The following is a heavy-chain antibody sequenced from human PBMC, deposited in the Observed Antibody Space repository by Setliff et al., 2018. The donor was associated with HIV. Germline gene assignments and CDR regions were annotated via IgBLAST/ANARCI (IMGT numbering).Heavy chain of an antibody. D-gene: IGHD3-10*01. V-gene: IGHV4-34*01. CDR2: INPTVNT. Sequence: SLSGYYWTWIRQPPGKGLEWIGEINPTVNTNYNPSLKSRVIISVDTSQNEFSLKLNSVTAADTAVYFCARGLFYSSSYYAYWGQGALVTVS. J-gene: IGHJ4*03. CDR3: ARGLFYSSSYYAY. CDR1: SLSGYY.